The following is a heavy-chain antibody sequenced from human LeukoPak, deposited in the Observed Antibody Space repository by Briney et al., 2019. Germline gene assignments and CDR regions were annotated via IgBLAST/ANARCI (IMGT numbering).Heavy chain of an antibody. Sequence: GGSLRLSCAASGFTFSSYWMSWVRQAPGKGPEWVANIKQDGSEKYYVDSVKGRFTISRDNAKNSLYLQMNSLRAEVTAVYYCARETLVVVTSNWFDPWGQGTLVTVSS. CDR2: IKQDGSEK. V-gene: IGHV3-7*01. D-gene: IGHD3-22*01. CDR3: ARETLVVVTSNWFDP. CDR1: GFTFSSYW. J-gene: IGHJ5*02.